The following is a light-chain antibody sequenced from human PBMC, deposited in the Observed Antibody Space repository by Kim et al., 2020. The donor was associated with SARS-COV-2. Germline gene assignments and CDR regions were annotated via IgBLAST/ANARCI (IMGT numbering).Light chain of an antibody. CDR1: KLGDKY. Sequence: PGQTASITCSGDKLGDKYACWYQQKPGQSPVLVIYQDSKRPSGITERFSGSNSGNTATLTISGTQAMDEADYYCQAWDSSTADVVFGGGTKLTVL. CDR3: QAWDSSTADVV. CDR2: QDS. J-gene: IGLJ2*01. V-gene: IGLV3-1*01.